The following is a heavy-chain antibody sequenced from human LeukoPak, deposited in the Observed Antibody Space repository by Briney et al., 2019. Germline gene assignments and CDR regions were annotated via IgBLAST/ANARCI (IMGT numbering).Heavy chain of an antibody. V-gene: IGHV3-30*04. Sequence: GGSLRLSCAASGFTFRSYAMDWVRQAPGKGLEWVALIAYDGTNKHYADSVKGRFTISRDNSKNTLYLQMNSLRADDTAVYYCAANKDCGSSHCYASFDYWGQGVLVTVSS. CDR3: AANKDCGSSHCYASFDY. CDR1: GFTFRSYA. J-gene: IGHJ4*02. D-gene: IGHD2-2*01. CDR2: IAYDGTNK.